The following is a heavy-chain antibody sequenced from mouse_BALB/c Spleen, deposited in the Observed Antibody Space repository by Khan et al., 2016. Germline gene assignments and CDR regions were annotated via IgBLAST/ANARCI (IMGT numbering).Heavy chain of an antibody. CDR2: INPYNDGT. CDR1: GYTFTSYV. Sequence: VQLQQPGPELVKPGASVNMSCKASGYTFTSYVMHWVKQKPGQGLEWIGYINPYNDGTKYNEKIKGKATLTSDKSSSTSYKELSSLTSEDSAVYYCARSTMITFFDYWGQGTTLTVSS. J-gene: IGHJ2*01. V-gene: IGHV1S136*01. CDR3: ARSTMITFFDY. D-gene: IGHD2-4*01.